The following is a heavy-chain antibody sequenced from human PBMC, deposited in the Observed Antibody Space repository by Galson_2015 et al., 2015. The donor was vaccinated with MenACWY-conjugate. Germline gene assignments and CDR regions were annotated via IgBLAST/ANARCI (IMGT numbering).Heavy chain of an antibody. D-gene: IGHD5-12*01. CDR1: GFTFGDYA. J-gene: IGHJ4*02. V-gene: IGHV3-49*03. CDR3: TRAGLGVATITGFEY. CDR2: IGGKAYGATT. Sequence: SLRLSCAASGFTFGDYAMNWFRQAPGKGLEWVGFIGGKAYGATTEYAASVKGRFIMSRDDSKSIAYLQMNSLKTEDTAVYYCTRAGLGVATITGFEYWGQGTLVSVSS.